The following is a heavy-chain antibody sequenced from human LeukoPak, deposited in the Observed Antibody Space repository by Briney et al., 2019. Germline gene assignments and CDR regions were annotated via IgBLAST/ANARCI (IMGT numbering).Heavy chain of an antibody. CDR3: ANVRGYCSTTSCYLDY. D-gene: IGHD2-2*01. Sequence: PGGSLRLSCAASGFTFSSYDMSWVRQAPGKGLEWVSDVSGGGGSTYYADSVKGRFTISRDNSKNTLYLQMNSLRAEDTAVYYCANVRGYCSTTSCYLDYWGQGTLVTVSS. CDR1: GFTFSSYD. V-gene: IGHV3-23*01. J-gene: IGHJ4*02. CDR2: VSGGGGST.